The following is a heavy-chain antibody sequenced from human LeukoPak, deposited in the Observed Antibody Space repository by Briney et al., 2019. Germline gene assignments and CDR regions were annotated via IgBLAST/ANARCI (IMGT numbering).Heavy chain of an antibody. CDR2: ILPDGSDK. CDR1: GFTFNIYA. D-gene: IGHD4-17*01. CDR3: ARASDYGDDY. Sequence: PGGSLRLSCAASGFTFNIYAIHWVRQAPGKGLEWVAVILPDGSDKYYADSVKGRYTISRDNSKNTLYLQMNSLRAEDTAVYYCARASDYGDDYWGQGTLVTVSS. V-gene: IGHV3-30-3*01. J-gene: IGHJ4*02.